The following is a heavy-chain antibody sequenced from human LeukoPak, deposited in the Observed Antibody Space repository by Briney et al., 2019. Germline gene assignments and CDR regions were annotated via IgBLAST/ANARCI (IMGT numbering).Heavy chain of an antibody. CDR1: GYTFTGYY. J-gene: IGHJ4*02. CDR3: ARAYDYGGNLGPFDY. V-gene: IGHV1-2*02. D-gene: IGHD4-23*01. CDR2: INPHSGGT. Sequence: ASVKVYCKASGYTFTGYYMHWVRQAPGQGLEWMGWINPHSGGTNSAQKFQGRVTMTRDTSISTAYMELSRLRSDDTAVYYCARAYDYGGNLGPFDYWGQGTLVTVSS.